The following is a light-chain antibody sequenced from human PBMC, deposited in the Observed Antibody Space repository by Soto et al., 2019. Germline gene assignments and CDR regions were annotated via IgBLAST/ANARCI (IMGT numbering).Light chain of an antibody. CDR3: QQTYDIPIT. J-gene: IGKJ5*01. CDR1: KRISSY. CDR2: GVS. Sequence: DIEMTQSPSSLSASVGDRVTITCRASKRISSYLNWYQQKPGKAPKLLIYGVSSLHSGVPSRFTGSGSGIDFTLTITSLQPEDFATYYFQQTYDIPITFGQGTRLDSK. V-gene: IGKV1-39*01.